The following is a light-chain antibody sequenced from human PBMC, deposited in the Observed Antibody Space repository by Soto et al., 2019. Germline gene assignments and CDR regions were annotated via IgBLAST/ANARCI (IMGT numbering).Light chain of an antibody. V-gene: IGLV2-14*03. Sequence: QSALTQPASVSGSPGQSISISCTGTGNDVGGYTYVSWYQQHPDKVPKLVIFDVNRRPSGVSDRFSGSKSDNAASLTISGLQAEDEADYYCCSYTTTTTYVFGTGTKLTVL. CDR1: GNDVGGYTY. J-gene: IGLJ1*01. CDR3: CSYTTTTTYV. CDR2: DVN.